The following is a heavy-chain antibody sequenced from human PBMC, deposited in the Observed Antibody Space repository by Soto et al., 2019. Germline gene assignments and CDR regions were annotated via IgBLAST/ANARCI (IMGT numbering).Heavy chain of an antibody. CDR1: GITLSRDW. D-gene: IGHD2-21*02. CDR2: IKPDGSGE. Sequence: EVQLVESGGGLVQPGGSLRLSCTASGITLSRDWMTWVRQAPGKGLEWVASIKPDGSGEYYLDSVKGRLTISRDNTKNSLYLQANSLRAEDTAMYFCAKLLNGVTALDYWGQGTLVTVSS. V-gene: IGHV3-7*01. CDR3: AKLLNGVTALDY. J-gene: IGHJ4*02.